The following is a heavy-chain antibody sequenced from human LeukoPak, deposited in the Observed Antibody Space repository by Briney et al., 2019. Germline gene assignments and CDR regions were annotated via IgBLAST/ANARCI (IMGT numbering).Heavy chain of an antibody. V-gene: IGHV3-21*01. D-gene: IGHD3-10*01. J-gene: IGHJ4*02. CDR1: GFSFSSHG. CDR2: ISSSYNYI. CDR3: ARSRSPGYFDY. Sequence: AGTLTLSCAVSGFSFSSHGMNWVRQPPGKGLEWVSSISSSYNYIYYADSVKGRFTISRDNAKNSLYLQMNSLRADDTAVYYCARSRSPGYFDYWGEGTLVIVSS.